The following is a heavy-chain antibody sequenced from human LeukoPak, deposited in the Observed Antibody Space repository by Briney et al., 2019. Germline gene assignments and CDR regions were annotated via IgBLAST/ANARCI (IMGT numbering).Heavy chain of an antibody. V-gene: IGHV3-30*18. D-gene: IGHD3-16*01. CDR3: AKMGRYGGTADLH. J-gene: IGHJ4*02. CDR1: GFTFSSYA. CDR2: ISYDGSNK. Sequence: GGSLRLSCAASGFTFSSYAMHWVRQAPGKGLEWVAVISYDGSNKYYADSVKGRFTISRDNSKNTVYLQMNSLRAEDTAVYYCAKMGRYGGTADLHWGQGTLVTVSS.